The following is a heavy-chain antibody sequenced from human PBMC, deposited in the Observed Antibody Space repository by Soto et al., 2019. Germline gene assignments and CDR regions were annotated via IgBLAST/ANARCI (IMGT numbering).Heavy chain of an antibody. Sequence: TGGSLRLSCAASGFTFSNAWMSWVRQAPGKGLEWVGGIKSKTDGGTTDYAAPVKGRFTISRDDSKNTLYLQMNSLKTEDTAVYYCTTSGGRNYDFWSGSQNNWFDPWGQGTLVTVSS. CDR3: TTSGGRNYDFWSGSQNNWFDP. CDR2: IKSKTDGGTT. D-gene: IGHD3-3*01. CDR1: GFTFSNAW. V-gene: IGHV3-15*01. J-gene: IGHJ5*02.